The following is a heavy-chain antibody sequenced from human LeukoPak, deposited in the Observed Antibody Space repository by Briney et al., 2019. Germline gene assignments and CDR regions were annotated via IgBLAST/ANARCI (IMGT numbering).Heavy chain of an antibody. CDR2: ISSSGSTI. V-gene: IGHV3-48*03. J-gene: IGHJ4*02. CDR1: GFTFSSYE. Sequence: PGGSLRLSCAASGFTFSSYEMNWVRQAPGKGLEWVSYISSSGSTIYYADSVRGRFTISRDNAKNSLYLQMNSVRVEDTGVYYCARDWALDSWGQGTLVTVSS. D-gene: IGHD1-1*01. CDR3: ARDWALDS.